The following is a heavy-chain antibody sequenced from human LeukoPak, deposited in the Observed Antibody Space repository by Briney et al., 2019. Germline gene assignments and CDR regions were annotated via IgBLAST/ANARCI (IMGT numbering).Heavy chain of an antibody. CDR2: INGGGVNT. CDR1: GFTFSSYA. CDR3: AKDLYSNYGPADY. V-gene: IGHV3-23*01. Sequence: PGGSPRLSCAASGFTFSSYATSWVRQAPGKGLEWVSTINGGGVNTHYADSVGGRFTISRDNSKNTLFLQMNSLRDEDTAVYYCAKDLYSNYGPADYWGQGNLVTVSS. D-gene: IGHD4-11*01. J-gene: IGHJ4*02.